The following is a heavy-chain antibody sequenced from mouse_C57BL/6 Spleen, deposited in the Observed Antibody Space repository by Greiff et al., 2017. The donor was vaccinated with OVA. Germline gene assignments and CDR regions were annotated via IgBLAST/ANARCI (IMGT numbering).Heavy chain of an antibody. J-gene: IGHJ4*01. CDR3: ARGGYDGAMDY. CDR1: GYTFTSYW. CDR2: IHPNSGST. V-gene: IGHV1-64*01. D-gene: IGHD2-2*01. Sequence: VQLQQPGAELVKPGASVKLSCKASGYTFTSYWMHWVKQRPGQGLEWIGMIHPNSGSTNYNEKFKSKATLTVDKSSSTAYMQLSSLTAEDSAVYYCARGGYDGAMDYWGQGTSVTVSS.